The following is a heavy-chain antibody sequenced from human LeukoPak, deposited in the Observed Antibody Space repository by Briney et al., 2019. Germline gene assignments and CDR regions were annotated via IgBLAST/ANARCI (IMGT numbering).Heavy chain of an antibody. CDR2: IYHSGST. Sequence: TSETLSLTCTVSGGSISSSGYYWGWIRQPPGKGLEWIGSIYHSGSTYYNPSLKSRVTISVDRSKNQFSLKLSSVTAADTAVYYCARGSSGYYGYWGQGTLVTVSS. CDR3: ARGSSGYYGY. V-gene: IGHV4-39*07. D-gene: IGHD3-22*01. J-gene: IGHJ4*02. CDR1: GGSISSSGYY.